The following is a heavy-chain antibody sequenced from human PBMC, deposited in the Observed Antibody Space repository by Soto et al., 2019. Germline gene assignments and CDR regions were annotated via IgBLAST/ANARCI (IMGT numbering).Heavy chain of an antibody. J-gene: IGHJ6*03. Sequence: SETLSLTCTVSGGYISSYYWSWLRQPPGKGLEWIGYIYYSGSTNYNPSLKSRVTISVDTSKNQFSLKLSSVTAADTAVYYCARVGYCSSTSCYSYYYYMDVWGKGTTVTVSS. CDR2: IYYSGST. CDR1: GGYISSYY. D-gene: IGHD2-2*02. V-gene: IGHV4-59*01. CDR3: ARVGYCSSTSCYSYYYYMDV.